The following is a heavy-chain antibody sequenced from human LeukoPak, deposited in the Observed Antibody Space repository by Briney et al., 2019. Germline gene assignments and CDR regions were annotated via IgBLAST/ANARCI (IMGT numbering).Heavy chain of an antibody. D-gene: IGHD4-11*01. Sequence: LPGGSLRLSCAASGFSFRTYWMSWVRQAPGKGLEWVANIKQDGSEKYYVDSVKGRFTISRDNAKNSVYLQMNSLRAEDTSVYYCARGYSDYGLTWGQGTLVTVSS. CDR3: ARGYSDYGLT. CDR1: GFSFRTYW. CDR2: IKQDGSEK. V-gene: IGHV3-7*01. J-gene: IGHJ5*02.